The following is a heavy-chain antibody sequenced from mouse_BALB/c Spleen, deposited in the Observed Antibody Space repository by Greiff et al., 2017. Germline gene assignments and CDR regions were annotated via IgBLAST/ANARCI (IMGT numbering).Heavy chain of an antibody. D-gene: IGHD1-1*01. CDR1: GFTFSSYA. CDR3: ARDRGYGSSSYYFDY. CDR2: ISSGGSYT. V-gene: IGHV5-9-4*01. Sequence: EVQLVESGGGLVQPKGSLKLSCAASGFTFSSYAMSWVRQSPEKRLEWVAEISSGGSYTYYPDTVTGRFTISRDNAKNTLYLEMSSLRSEDTAMYYCARDRGYGSSSYYFDYWGQGTTLTVSS. J-gene: IGHJ2*01.